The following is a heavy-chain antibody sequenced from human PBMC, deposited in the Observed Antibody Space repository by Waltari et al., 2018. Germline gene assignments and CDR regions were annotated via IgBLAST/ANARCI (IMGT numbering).Heavy chain of an antibody. V-gene: IGHV3-7*01. CDR2: INQDGSEK. J-gene: IGHJ4*02. D-gene: IGHD3-3*01. CDR3: AKYDFWTGYSFDC. Sequence: EVQLVESGGGLVQVGGSLRLSCVASGFSFSTKWMSWVRQAPGKGLEWLANINQDGSEKYSVDSVKGRFTISRDNAKNSLFLQMNSLRAEDTGVYYCAKYDFWTGYSFDCWGQGTLVTVSS. CDR1: GFSFSTKW.